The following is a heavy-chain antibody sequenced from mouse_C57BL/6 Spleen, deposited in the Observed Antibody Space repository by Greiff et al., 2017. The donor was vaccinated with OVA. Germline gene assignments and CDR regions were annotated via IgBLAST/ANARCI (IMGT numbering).Heavy chain of an antibody. J-gene: IGHJ3*01. CDR2: INPNNGGT. V-gene: IGHV1-22*01. D-gene: IGHD1-1*01. Sequence: EVKVVESGPELVKPGASVKMSCKASGYTFTDYNMHWVKQSHGKSLEWIGYINPNNGGTSYKQKFKGKATLTVNKSSSTAYMELRSLTSEDSAVYYCAKGYYYGSTWFAYWGQGTLVTVSA. CDR3: AKGYYYGSTWFAY. CDR1: GYTFTDYN.